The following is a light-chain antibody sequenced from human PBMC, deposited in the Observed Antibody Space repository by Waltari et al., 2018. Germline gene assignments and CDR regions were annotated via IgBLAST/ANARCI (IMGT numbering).Light chain of an antibody. J-gene: IGKJ1*01. CDR3: QHYYGWSRT. V-gene: IGKV3-15*01. Sequence: EIVLTQSPATLSVSPGAAATLSCMASQSVSHSLAWYQQNSGQSPRLLLYGVSTRAVGVPDRFSGSGSGTDFTLSITDLQSEDFAIYFCQHYYGWSRTFGQGTKV. CDR1: QSVSHS. CDR2: GVS.